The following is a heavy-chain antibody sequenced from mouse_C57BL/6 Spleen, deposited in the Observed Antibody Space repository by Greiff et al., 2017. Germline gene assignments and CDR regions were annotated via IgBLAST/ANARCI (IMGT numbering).Heavy chain of an antibody. Sequence: QVQLQQSGAELVRPGTSVKMSCKASGYTFTNYWIGWAKQRPGHGLEWIGDIYPGGGYTYYTETFTGKGTLTADKSSSTAYMQFSSLTSEDSAIYYCARNYGPYYFDYWGQGTTLTVSS. V-gene: IGHV1-63*01. CDR2: IYPGGGYT. CDR3: ARNYGPYYFDY. J-gene: IGHJ2*01. D-gene: IGHD1-1*01. CDR1: GYTFTNYW.